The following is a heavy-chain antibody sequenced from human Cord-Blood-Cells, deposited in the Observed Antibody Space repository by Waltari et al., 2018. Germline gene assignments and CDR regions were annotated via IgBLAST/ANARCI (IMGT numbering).Heavy chain of an antibody. Sequence: QVQLVQSGAEVKKPGASVKVSCKASGYTFTGYYMHWVRPAPGQGLEWRGWINPNRGGTNYAQKFQGRVTMTRDTSISTAYMELSRLRSDGTAVYYCARGGGGRIAARPPDYWGQGTLVTVSS. D-gene: IGHD6-6*01. V-gene: IGHV1-2*02. CDR3: ARGGGGRIAARPPDY. J-gene: IGHJ4*02. CDR2: INPNRGGT. CDR1: GYTFTGYY.